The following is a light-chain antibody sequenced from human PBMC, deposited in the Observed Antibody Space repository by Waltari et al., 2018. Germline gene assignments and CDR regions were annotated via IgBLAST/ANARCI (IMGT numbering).Light chain of an antibody. CDR3: LQLNSYPLT. V-gene: IGKV1-9*01. J-gene: IGKJ4*01. Sequence: DIQLPQSPSFLSASVGDRITITCRASQGISNYLVWYQQKPGKAPKLLISAASTLQSGVPSRFSGSGSETEFTLTISSLQPEDFATYFCLQLNSYPLTFGGGTNVEIK. CDR1: QGISNY. CDR2: AAS.